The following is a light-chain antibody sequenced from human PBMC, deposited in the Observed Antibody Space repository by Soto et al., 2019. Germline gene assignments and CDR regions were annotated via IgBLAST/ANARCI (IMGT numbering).Light chain of an antibody. CDR1: SSDFGVYNS. Sequence: QSALTQPDSVSGSPGQSITISCTGTSSDFGVYNSVSWYQQHPGKAPKLIIYDVSYRPSGVSSRFSGSKSGNTASLTFSGLQAEDEADYYCSLYTDTNEFFGGGTKLTVL. J-gene: IGLJ2*01. CDR2: DVS. CDR3: SLYTDTNEF. V-gene: IGLV2-14*01.